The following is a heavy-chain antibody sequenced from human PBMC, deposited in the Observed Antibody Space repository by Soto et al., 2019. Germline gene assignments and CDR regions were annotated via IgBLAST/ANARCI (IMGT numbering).Heavy chain of an antibody. CDR2: IYHSGST. V-gene: IGHV4-30-2*01. CDR1: GGTISSGGYS. CDR3: ARGNSPHDY. J-gene: IGHJ4*02. Sequence: PSETLSLTCAVSGGTISSGGYSWSWIRQPPGKGLEWIGYIYHSGSTYYNPSLKSRVTISVDRSKNQFSLKPSSVTAADTAVYYCARGNSPHDYWGQGTLVTVSS.